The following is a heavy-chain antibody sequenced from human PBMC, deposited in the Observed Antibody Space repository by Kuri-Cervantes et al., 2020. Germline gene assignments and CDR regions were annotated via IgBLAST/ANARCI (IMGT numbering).Heavy chain of an antibody. V-gene: IGHV3-21*04. CDR1: GFTFSSYS. CDR2: ISSSSSYI. J-gene: IGHJ6*03. CDR3: AKSRAIFGVDPYYYYYMDV. Sequence: GESLKISCAASGFTFSSYSMNWVRQAPGKGLEWVSSISSSSSYIYYADSVKGRFTISRDNAKNSLYLQMNSLRAEDTAVYYCAKSRAIFGVDPYYYYYMDVWGKGTTVTVSS. D-gene: IGHD3-3*01.